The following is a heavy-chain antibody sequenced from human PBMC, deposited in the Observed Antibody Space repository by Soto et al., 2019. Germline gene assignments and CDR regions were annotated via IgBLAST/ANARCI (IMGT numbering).Heavy chain of an antibody. CDR2: IKSKTAGGTT. CDR3: TTEPSLNWFFDY. Sequence: EVQLVESGGGLVKPGGSLRLSCAASGFTFSNAWMSWVRQAPGKGLEWVGRIKSKTAGGTTDYAAPVKGRFTISRDDSENTLYLQMNSLKTEDTAVYFCTTEPSLNWFFDYWGQGTLVTVSS. V-gene: IGHV3-15*01. D-gene: IGHD1-20*01. CDR1: GFTFSNAW. J-gene: IGHJ4*02.